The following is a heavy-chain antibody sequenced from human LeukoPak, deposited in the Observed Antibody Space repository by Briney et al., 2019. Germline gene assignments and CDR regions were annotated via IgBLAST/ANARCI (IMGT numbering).Heavy chain of an antibody. CDR3: ARTIGYCSSTSCYGGYMDV. Sequence: GESLKISCKGSGYSFTSYWIGWVRQMPGKGLEWMGIIYPGDSDTRYSPSFQGQVTISADKSISTAYLQWSSLKASDTAMYYCARTIGYCSSTSCYGGYMDVWGKGTTVTVSS. CDR1: GYSFTSYW. D-gene: IGHD2-2*01. V-gene: IGHV5-51*01. CDR2: IYPGDSDT. J-gene: IGHJ6*03.